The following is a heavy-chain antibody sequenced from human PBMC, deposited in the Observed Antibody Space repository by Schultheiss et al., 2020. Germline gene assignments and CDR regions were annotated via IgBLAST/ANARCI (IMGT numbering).Heavy chain of an antibody. J-gene: IGHJ4*02. V-gene: IGHV3-21*01. CDR1: EFTFSSYN. D-gene: IGHD1-20*01. CDR3: ARDKGGNWNYIDY. Sequence: GESLKISCAASEFTFSSYNMNWVRQAPGKGLEWVSSISTTSTYIYYADSVKGRFTISRDNAKNSLYLQMNSLRAEDTAVYYCARDKGGNWNYIDYWGQGTLVTVSS. CDR2: ISTTSTYI.